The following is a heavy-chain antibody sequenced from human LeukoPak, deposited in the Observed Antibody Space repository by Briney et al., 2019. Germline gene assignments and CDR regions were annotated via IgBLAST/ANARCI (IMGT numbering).Heavy chain of an antibody. V-gene: IGHV3-9*01. CDR2: ISWNSGNI. J-gene: IGHJ4*02. Sequence: PGRSLRLSCAASGFTFDDYAMHWVRQAPGKGLEWVSGISWNSGNIGYADSVKGRFTISRDNAKNSLYLQMNSLRVEDTALYYCVEDEGYSSGSHFDYWGQGTLVTASS. CDR1: GFTFDDYA. D-gene: IGHD6-19*01. CDR3: VEDEGYSSGSHFDY.